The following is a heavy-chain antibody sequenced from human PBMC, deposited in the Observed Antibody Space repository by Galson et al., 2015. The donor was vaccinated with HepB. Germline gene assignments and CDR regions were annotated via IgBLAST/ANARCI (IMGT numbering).Heavy chain of an antibody. Sequence: QSGAEVKKPRESLRISCKGSGYSFTSYWISWVRQMPGKGLEWMGRIDPRDSYTMYSPSFQGHVTISADKSINTAYLQWSSLEASDTGMYFCARHREAAGGTGVDHWGQGTLVTVSS. D-gene: IGHD2-8*02. CDR3: ARHREAAGGTGVDH. CDR1: GYSFTSYW. V-gene: IGHV5-10-1*01. J-gene: IGHJ4*02. CDR2: IDPRDSYT.